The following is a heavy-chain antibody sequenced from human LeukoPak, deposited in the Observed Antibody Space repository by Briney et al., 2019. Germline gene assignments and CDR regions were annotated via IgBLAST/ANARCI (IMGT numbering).Heavy chain of an antibody. CDR2: IYHRGST. J-gene: IGHJ4*02. Sequence: SQTLSLTCTVSGGSISSGGYYWSWIRQPPGKGLEWIGYIYHRGSTYYNPSLKSRDTISVDRSKNQFSLKLSSVTAADTAVYYCARGSSSFNLDYWGQGTLVTVSS. CDR1: GGSISSGGYY. CDR3: ARGSSSFNLDY. D-gene: IGHD6-6*01. V-gene: IGHV4-30-2*01.